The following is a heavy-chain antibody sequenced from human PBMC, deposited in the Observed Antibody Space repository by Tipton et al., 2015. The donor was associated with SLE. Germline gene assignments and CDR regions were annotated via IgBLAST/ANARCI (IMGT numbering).Heavy chain of an antibody. CDR3: AKDAIERNGVFDAFDI. Sequence: SLRLSCSASGFIFSEYATNWVRHTPGKGLEWVSHISGPGVDTYYADSVKGHFTISRDNSKSTLYLQMNNLRPEDTAVYYCAKDAIERNGVFDAFDIWGQGAMVTVSS. D-gene: IGHD3-3*01. V-gene: IGHV3-23*01. CDR1: GFIFSEYA. CDR2: ISGPGVDT. J-gene: IGHJ3*02.